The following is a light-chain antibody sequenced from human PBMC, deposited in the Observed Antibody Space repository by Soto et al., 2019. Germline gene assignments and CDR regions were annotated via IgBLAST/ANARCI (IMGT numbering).Light chain of an antibody. J-gene: IGKJ5*01. CDR3: QQLNSYPRT. CDR2: AAS. CDR1: LDISSY. V-gene: IGKV1-9*01. Sequence: DIQLTQSPSFLSASVGDRVTITCRASLDISSYLAWYQQKPGKAPKLLIYAASTLQSGVPSRFSGSGSGTEFTLTISSLQPEDFATYYCQQLNSYPRTFGQGTRLEIK.